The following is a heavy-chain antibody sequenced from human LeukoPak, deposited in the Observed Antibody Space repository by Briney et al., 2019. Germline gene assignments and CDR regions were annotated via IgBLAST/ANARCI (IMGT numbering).Heavy chain of an antibody. CDR2: ISWNSGSI. J-gene: IGHJ3*02. V-gene: IGHV3-9*01. CDR3: AKDLYGLAFDI. Sequence: GRSLRLSCAASGFTFDDYAMHWVRQAPGKGLEWVLGISWNSGSIGYADSVKGRFTISRDNAKNSLYLQMNSLRAEDTALYYCAKDLYGLAFDIWGQGTMVTVSS. D-gene: IGHD3-16*01. CDR1: GFTFDDYA.